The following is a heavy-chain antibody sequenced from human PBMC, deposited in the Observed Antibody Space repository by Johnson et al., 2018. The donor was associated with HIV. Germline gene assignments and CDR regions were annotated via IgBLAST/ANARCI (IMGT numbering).Heavy chain of an antibody. J-gene: IGHJ3*02. D-gene: IGHD2/OR15-2a*01. V-gene: IGHV3-9*01. Sequence: VQLVESGGGLVQSGRSLRLSCAASGFTFDDYAMHWVRQAPGKGLEWVSGIRWNSGSKGYADSVKGRFTISRDNARNSLYLQMNSLRAEDTALYYCAKVGVPRGFFYDVFDIWGQGTMVTVSS. CDR2: IRWNSGSK. CDR1: GFTFDDYA. CDR3: AKVGVPRGFFYDVFDI.